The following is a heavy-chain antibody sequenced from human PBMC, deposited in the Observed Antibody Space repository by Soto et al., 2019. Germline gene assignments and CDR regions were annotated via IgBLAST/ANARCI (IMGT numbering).Heavy chain of an antibody. CDR2: ISSSSAYI. CDR3: ARDGLTFGGD. V-gene: IGHV3-21*01. Sequence: EVHLVEAGGGLVKPGESLRLSCAASGFTFGGFTLNWVRQAPGKGLEWVSSISSSSAYIYYAESVKGRFTISRDNARRTLYLQINSLRLDDTAVYFCARDGLTFGGDWGQGTLVAVSS. CDR1: GFTFGGFT. J-gene: IGHJ4*02. D-gene: IGHD3-16*01.